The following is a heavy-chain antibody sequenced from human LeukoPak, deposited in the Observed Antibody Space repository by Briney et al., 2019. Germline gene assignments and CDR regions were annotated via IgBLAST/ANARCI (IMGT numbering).Heavy chain of an antibody. Sequence: GGSLRLSCAASGFTFSNYAMSWVRQAPGEGLECVSSISGGSTYYAESVKGRFTISRDNSKNTLYLQMNSLRAEDTAVYYCTDFENWGQGTLVTVSS. CDR3: TDFEN. V-gene: IGHV3-23*01. CDR1: GFTFSNYA. CDR2: ISGGST. J-gene: IGHJ4*02.